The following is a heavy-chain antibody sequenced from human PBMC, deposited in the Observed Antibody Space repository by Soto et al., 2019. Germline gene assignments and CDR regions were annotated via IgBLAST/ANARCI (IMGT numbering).Heavy chain of an antibody. CDR2: IYHSGST. Sequence: SETLSLTCSVSGGSINSGRSSWNWIRHSPGKGLEWIAYIYHSGSTYYNPSLKSRVTISVDRSGNQFSLKLTSVTAADTAVYYCARVSIAAAGYNWFDPWGQGTLVTVPQ. D-gene: IGHD6-13*01. V-gene: IGHV4-30-2*06. CDR3: ARVSIAAAGYNWFDP. J-gene: IGHJ5*02. CDR1: GGSINSGRSS.